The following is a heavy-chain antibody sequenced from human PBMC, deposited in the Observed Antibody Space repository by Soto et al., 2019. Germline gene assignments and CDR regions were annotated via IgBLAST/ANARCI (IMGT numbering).Heavy chain of an antibody. V-gene: IGHV4-34*01. CDR3: ARASYYDFWSGYFYYFDY. CDR1: GGSFSGYY. Sequence: SETLSLTCAFYGGSFSGYYWSWIRQPPGKGLEWIGEINHSGSTNYDPSLKSRVTISVDTSKNQFSLKLSSVTAADTAVYYCARASYYDFWSGYFYYFDYWGQGTLVTVSS. CDR2: INHSGST. D-gene: IGHD3-3*01. J-gene: IGHJ4*02.